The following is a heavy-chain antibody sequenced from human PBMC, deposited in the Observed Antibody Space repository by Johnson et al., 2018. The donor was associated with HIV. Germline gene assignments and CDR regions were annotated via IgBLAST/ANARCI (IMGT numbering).Heavy chain of an antibody. V-gene: IGHV3-30*02. Sequence: QVQLVESGGGVVQPGGSLRVSCAASRLNLSIYDNHWVRQAPGKGLEWVPFIQTNGSHKNYGDSVKGQFTISRDNSKNTLYLQMNSLRVEDTPVSSCASGGPLSGSDECCFDIWGQGTMVTVSS. CDR2: IQTNGSHK. D-gene: IGHD1-26*01. CDR1: RLNLSIYD. CDR3: ASGGPLSGSDECCFDI. J-gene: IGHJ3*02.